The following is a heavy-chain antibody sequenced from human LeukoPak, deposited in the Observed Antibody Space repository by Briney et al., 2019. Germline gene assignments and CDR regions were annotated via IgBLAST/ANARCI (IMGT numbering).Heavy chain of an antibody. D-gene: IGHD2-15*01. V-gene: IGHV3-53*01. CDR2: IYDGGST. CDR1: GFSVSNRY. CDR3: AKDMAVAATGDAFDI. Sequence: GGSLRLSCAASGFSVSNRYISWVRLAPGKGLEWVSVIYDGGSTYYADSVKGRFTISRDNSKNTVYLQMNSLRAEDTAVYYCAKDMAVAATGDAFDIWGQGTMVTVSS. J-gene: IGHJ3*02.